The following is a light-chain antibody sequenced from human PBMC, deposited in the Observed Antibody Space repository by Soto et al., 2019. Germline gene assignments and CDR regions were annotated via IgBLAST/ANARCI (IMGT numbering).Light chain of an antibody. CDR3: QHYFTTPIT. CDR1: QSILHTSNGMNY. V-gene: IGKV4-1*01. CDR2: WAS. J-gene: IGKJ4*01. Sequence: EIVMTQSPDSLAVSLGERATFNCKSSQSILHTSNGMNYLAWYQQKPGQPPKRPIYWASTRESGVPDRFSGSGSGTDFTLTISSLQAEDVAVYYCQHYFTTPITFCGGTKVEIK.